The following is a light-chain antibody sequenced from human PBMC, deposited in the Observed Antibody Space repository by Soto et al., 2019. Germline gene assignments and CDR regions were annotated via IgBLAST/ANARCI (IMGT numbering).Light chain of an antibody. J-gene: IGKJ2*01. CDR1: QSISGY. Sequence: DIQMTQSPSSLSASVGDRVTITCRPSQSISGYLNWYQQKPGKAPKLLIYTASSLQSGVTSRFSGSGSGTDFTLTISILQPEDFATYYCQQPYSTPYTFGQGTKLEIK. V-gene: IGKV1-39*01. CDR2: TAS. CDR3: QQPYSTPYT.